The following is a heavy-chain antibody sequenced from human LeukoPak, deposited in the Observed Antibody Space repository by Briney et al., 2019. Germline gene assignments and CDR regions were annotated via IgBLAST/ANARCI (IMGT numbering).Heavy chain of an antibody. CDR1: GFTFARSA. Sequence: GASLKVSSKASGFTFARSAVQWVRQARGQRPEWIGWIVIANGNTNYPQKFQERLTITRDMSTSTAYMELSSLRSEDTAVYYCAAEDDFLTGYYDFDYWGQGTVVTVSS. CDR2: IVIANGNT. CDR3: AAEDDFLTGYYDFDY. V-gene: IGHV1-58*01. J-gene: IGHJ4*02. D-gene: IGHD3-9*01.